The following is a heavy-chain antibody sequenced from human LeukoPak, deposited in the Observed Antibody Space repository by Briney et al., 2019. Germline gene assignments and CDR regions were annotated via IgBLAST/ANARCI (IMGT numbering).Heavy chain of an antibody. CDR1: GGSISSGGYY. CDR3: ARQISYYDFWSGYLN. J-gene: IGHJ4*02. CDR2: IYYSGST. D-gene: IGHD3-3*01. Sequence: SSQTLSLTCAVSGGSISSGGYYWGWIRQPPGKGLEWIGSIYYSGSTYYNPSLKSRVTISVDTSKNQFSLKLSSVTAADTAVYYCARQISYYDFWSGYLNWGQGTLVTVSS. V-gene: IGHV4-39*01.